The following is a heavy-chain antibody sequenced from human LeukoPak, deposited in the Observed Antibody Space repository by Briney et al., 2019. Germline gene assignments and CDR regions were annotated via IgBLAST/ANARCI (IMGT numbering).Heavy chain of an antibody. J-gene: IGHJ2*01. D-gene: IGHD2-15*01. CDR3: ARSHCSGGSCYSGWYFDL. V-gene: IGHV5-51*01. CDR2: MYPGDSDT. Sequence: GESLKISCKGSGYSFTSYWIGWVRQMPGKGLEWMGIMYPGDSDTRYSPSFQGQVTISADKSISIAYLQWSSLKASDTAMYYCARSHCSGGSCYSGWYFDLWGRGTLVPVSS. CDR1: GYSFTSYW.